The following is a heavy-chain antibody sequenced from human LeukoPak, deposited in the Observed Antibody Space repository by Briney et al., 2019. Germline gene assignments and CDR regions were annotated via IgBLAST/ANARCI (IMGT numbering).Heavy chain of an antibody. V-gene: IGHV3-30*18. CDR2: ISYDGSNK. CDR1: GFTFSSYG. Sequence: GRSLRLSCAASGFTFSSYGTHWVRQAPGKGLEWVAVISYDGSNKYYADSVKGRFTISRDNSKNTLYLQMNSLRAEDTAVYYCAKDTYGSGSYYYFDYWGQGTLVTVSS. J-gene: IGHJ4*02. D-gene: IGHD3-10*01. CDR3: AKDTYGSGSYYYFDY.